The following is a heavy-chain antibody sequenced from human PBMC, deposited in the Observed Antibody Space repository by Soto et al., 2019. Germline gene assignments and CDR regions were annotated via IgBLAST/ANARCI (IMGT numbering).Heavy chain of an antibody. Sequence: ASVKVSCKASGYTFTSYYMHWVRQAPGQGLEWMGIINPSGGSTSYAQKFQGRVTMTRDTSTSTVYMELSSLRSEDTAVYYCARTGESPYCTNGVCYGAFDIWGQGTMVTVSS. D-gene: IGHD2-8*01. J-gene: IGHJ3*02. CDR2: INPSGGST. V-gene: IGHV1-46*01. CDR3: ARTGESPYCTNGVCYGAFDI. CDR1: GYTFTSYY.